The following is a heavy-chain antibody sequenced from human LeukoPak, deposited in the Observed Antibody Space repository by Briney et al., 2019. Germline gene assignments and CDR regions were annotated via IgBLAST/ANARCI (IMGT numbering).Heavy chain of an antibody. CDR3: AREYDFWSGYLPGY. V-gene: IGHV3-7*03. Sequence: GGSLRLSCAASGFTFSSYAMHWVRQAPGKGLEWVANIKQDGSEKYYVDSVKGRFTISRDNAKNSLYLQMNSLRAEDTAVYYCAREYDFWSGYLPGYWGQGTLVTVSS. CDR2: IKQDGSEK. CDR1: GFTFSSYA. J-gene: IGHJ4*02. D-gene: IGHD3-3*01.